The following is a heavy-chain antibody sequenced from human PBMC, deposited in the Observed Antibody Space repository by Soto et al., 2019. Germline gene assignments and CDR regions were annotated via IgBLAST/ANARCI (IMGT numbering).Heavy chain of an antibody. Sequence: SVKVSCKASEGTSSSYAISWVRQPPGQGREWMGGIIPIFGTANYAQKFQGRVTITADESTSTAYMELSSLRSEDTAVYYCARHFSVDYFDYWGQGALVTVSS. CDR1: EGTSSSYA. CDR3: ARHFSVDYFDY. J-gene: IGHJ4*02. CDR2: IIPIFGTA. V-gene: IGHV1-69*13.